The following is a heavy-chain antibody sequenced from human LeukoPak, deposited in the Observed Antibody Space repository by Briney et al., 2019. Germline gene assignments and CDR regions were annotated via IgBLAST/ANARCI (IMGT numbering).Heavy chain of an antibody. CDR1: GFTFTRYW. V-gene: IGHV3-7*01. Sequence: GGSLRPSCVASGFTFTRYWMTWVRQAPGTGLELVANIKEDGSEKYYVDSVKGRFTISRDNAKNSLYLQMNSLRAEDTALYYCVYGGSYYVAWGQGTLVTVSS. CDR2: IKEDGSEK. J-gene: IGHJ5*02. CDR3: VYGGSYYVA. D-gene: IGHD1-26*01.